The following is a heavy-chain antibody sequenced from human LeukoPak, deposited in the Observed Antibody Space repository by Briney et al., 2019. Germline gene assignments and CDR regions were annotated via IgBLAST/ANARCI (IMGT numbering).Heavy chain of an antibody. V-gene: IGHV4-59*01. CDR1: GGSIKNYY. CDR3: ARHRSDTGGKKGVNWFDP. D-gene: IGHD4-23*01. J-gene: IGHJ5*02. CDR2: IYFGGTT. Sequence: PSETLSLTCSVSGGSIKNYYWSWIRQPPGKGLEWLSNIYFGGTTDYNSSLKSRLTISVDTFKNQLSLNLQSVTAADTATYYCARHRSDTGGKKGVNWFDPWSQGTLVTVSS.